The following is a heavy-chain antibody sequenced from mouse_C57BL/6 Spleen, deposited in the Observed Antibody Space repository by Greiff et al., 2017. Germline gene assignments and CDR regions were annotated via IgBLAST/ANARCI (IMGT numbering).Heavy chain of an antibody. CDR1: GYTFTSYW. Sequence: VQLQQSGAELVMPGASVKLSCKASGYTFTSYWITWVKQRPGQGLEWIGDIYPGSGSTNYNEKFKSKATLTVDTSSSTAYMQLSSLTSEDSAVYYCARWGAYYSNYAYAMDYWGQGTSVTVSS. CDR2: IYPGSGST. J-gene: IGHJ4*01. CDR3: ARWGAYYSNYAYAMDY. D-gene: IGHD2-5*01. V-gene: IGHV1-55*01.